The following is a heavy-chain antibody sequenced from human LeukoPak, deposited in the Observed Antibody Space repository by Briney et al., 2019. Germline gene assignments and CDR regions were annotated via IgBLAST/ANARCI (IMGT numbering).Heavy chain of an antibody. Sequence: PGGSLRLSCAASGFTFSSYEMNWVRQAPGKRLEWVSYISSRGSTIYYADSVKGRFTISRDNAKESLYLQMNSLRAEDTAVYYCARDRRVGAMNFDYWGQGTLVTVSS. J-gene: IGHJ4*02. CDR1: GFTFSSYE. CDR2: ISSRGSTI. V-gene: IGHV3-48*03. CDR3: ARDRRVGAMNFDY. D-gene: IGHD1-26*01.